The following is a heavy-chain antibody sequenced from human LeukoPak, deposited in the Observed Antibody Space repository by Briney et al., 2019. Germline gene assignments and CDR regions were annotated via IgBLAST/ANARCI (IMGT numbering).Heavy chain of an antibody. CDR2: ISSSGTTI. CDR3: ARDNYDSSGPYYFDY. CDR1: GFTFSSYE. J-gene: IGHJ4*02. D-gene: IGHD3-22*01. V-gene: IGHV3-48*03. Sequence: GGSLRLSCAASGFTFSSYEMIWVRQAPGKGLEWVSYISSSGTTIYYADSVKGRFTISRDNAKNSLYLQMISLRAEDTAVYSCARDNYDSSGPYYFDYWGQGTLVTVSS.